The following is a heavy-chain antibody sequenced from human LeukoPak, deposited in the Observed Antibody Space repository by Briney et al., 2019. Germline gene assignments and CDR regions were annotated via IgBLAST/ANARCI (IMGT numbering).Heavy chain of an antibody. D-gene: IGHD1-26*01. J-gene: IGHJ4*02. CDR1: GGFISNYY. CDR3: ARGGGSYRTFDY. V-gene: IGHV4-59*13. Sequence: SETLSLTCTASGGFISNYYWSWIRQPPGKGLEWIGYIYYSGSTKYNPSLRSRVTISVDTSKNQFSLNLRSVTAADTAVYYCARGGGSYRTFDYWGQGTLVTVSS. CDR2: IYYSGST.